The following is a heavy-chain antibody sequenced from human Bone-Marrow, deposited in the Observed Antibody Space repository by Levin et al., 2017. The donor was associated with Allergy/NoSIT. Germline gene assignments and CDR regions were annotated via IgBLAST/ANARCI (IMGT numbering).Heavy chain of an antibody. CDR3: AREGANDYGDYQAAFDI. J-gene: IGHJ3*02. Sequence: PSETLSLTCTVSGGSISSGDYYWSWIRQPPGKGLEWIGYIYYSGSTYYNPSLKSRVTISVDTSKNQFSLKLSSVTAADTAVYYCAREGANDYGDYQAAFDIWGQGTMVTVSS. V-gene: IGHV4-30-4*01. CDR1: GGSISSGDYY. D-gene: IGHD4-17*01. CDR2: IYYSGST.